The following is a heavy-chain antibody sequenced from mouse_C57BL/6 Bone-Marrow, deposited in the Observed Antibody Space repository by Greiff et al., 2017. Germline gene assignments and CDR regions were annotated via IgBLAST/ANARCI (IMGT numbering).Heavy chain of an antibody. V-gene: IGHV1-81*01. D-gene: IGHD2-4*01. CDR2: IYPRSGNT. J-gene: IGHJ2*01. CDR3: ARWVCYDYGGGGFDY. Sequence: QVQLQQSGAELARPGASVKLSCKASGYTFTSYGISWVKQRTGQGLEWIGEIYPRSGNTYYNEKFKGKATLTADKSSSTAYMELRSLTSEDSAVYFCARWVCYDYGGGGFDYWGQGTTRTVSS. CDR1: GYTFTSYG.